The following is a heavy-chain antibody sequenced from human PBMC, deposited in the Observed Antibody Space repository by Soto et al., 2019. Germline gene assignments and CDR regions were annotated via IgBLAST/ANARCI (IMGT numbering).Heavy chain of an antibody. D-gene: IGHD6-19*01. CDR1: GFTFSNAG. V-gene: IGHV3-15*01. CDR2: IKSKTDGGTT. CDR3: STSAMSSGRLGY. J-gene: IGHJ4*02. Sequence: EVQLVESGGDLVKPGGSLRLSCAASGFTFSNAGMFWVRQAPGKGLEWVCRIKSKTDGGTTDYAAPVKGRFSISTDVSTSTLYLQMSRSKADDTSVYFCSTSAMSSGRLGYWGQGTLVTVSS.